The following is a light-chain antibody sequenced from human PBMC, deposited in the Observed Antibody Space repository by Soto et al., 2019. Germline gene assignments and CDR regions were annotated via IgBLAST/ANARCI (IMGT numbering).Light chain of an antibody. CDR1: SSNVEGHT. Sequence: QSVLTQPPSASGTPGQRVTISCSGSSSNVEGHTVNWYQHLPGTAPKLLLYNNNQRPSGVPDRFSGSRSGTSASLAISGLQSEDEAEYFCSSYAGFNQVIFGGGTKLTVL. CDR3: SSYAGFNQVI. CDR2: NNN. J-gene: IGLJ2*01. V-gene: IGLV1-44*01.